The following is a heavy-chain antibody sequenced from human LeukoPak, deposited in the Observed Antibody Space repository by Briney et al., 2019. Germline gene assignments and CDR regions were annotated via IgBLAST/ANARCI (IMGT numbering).Heavy chain of an antibody. Sequence: HGESLKISCKGSGYSFTSYWIGWVRQMPGKGLEWMGIIYPGDSDTRYSPSFQGQVTISADKSISTAYLQWSSLKASDTAMYYCARLPLGYCSGGSCYPFDYWGQGTLVTVSS. V-gene: IGHV5-51*01. J-gene: IGHJ4*02. CDR2: IYPGDSDT. CDR1: GYSFTSYW. D-gene: IGHD2-15*01. CDR3: ARLPLGYCSGGSCYPFDY.